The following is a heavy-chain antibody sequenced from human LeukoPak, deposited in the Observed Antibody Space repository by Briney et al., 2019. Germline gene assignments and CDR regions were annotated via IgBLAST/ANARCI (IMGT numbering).Heavy chain of an antibody. D-gene: IGHD2-8*01. V-gene: IGHV3-48*01. CDR3: ARELLDCTNGVRYTGEDY. CDR1: GFTFSSYS. Sequence: GRSLRLSCAASGFTFSSYSMNWVRQAPGKGLEWVSYISSSSSTIYYADSVKGRFTISRDNAKNSLYLQMNSLRAEDTAVYYCARELLDCTNGVRYTGEDYWGQGTLVTVSS. J-gene: IGHJ4*02. CDR2: ISSSSSTI.